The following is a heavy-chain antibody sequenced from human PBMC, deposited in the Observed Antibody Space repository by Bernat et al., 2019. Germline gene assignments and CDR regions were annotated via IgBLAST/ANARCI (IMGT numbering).Heavy chain of an antibody. J-gene: IGHJ6*02. D-gene: IGHD4-17*01. CDR2: IWYDGSNE. CDR1: KFTFSSYG. Sequence: QVQLVESGGGVVQPGRSLRLSCEASKFTFSSYGMHWVRQAPGKGLEWVAVIWYDGSNENYEDSVKGRFTISRDNSKNTLFLQMNSLRAEDTAVYYCARVSLYGAPTSGMDVWGQGTTVTVSS. CDR3: ARVSLYGAPTSGMDV. V-gene: IGHV3-33*01.